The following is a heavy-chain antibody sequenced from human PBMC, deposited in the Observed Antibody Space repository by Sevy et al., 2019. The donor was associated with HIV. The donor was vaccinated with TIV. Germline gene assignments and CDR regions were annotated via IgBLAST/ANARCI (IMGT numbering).Heavy chain of an antibody. CDR3: ARDDYSGSYDGGLDY. Sequence: GGSLRLSCAASRFTFSSYSMNWVRQAPGKGLEWVSYISSSSSTIYYADSVKGRFTISRDNAKNSLYLQMNSLRDEDTAVYYCARDDYSGSYDGGLDYWGHGTLVTVSS. CDR1: RFTFSSYS. D-gene: IGHD1-26*01. J-gene: IGHJ4*01. CDR2: ISSSSSTI. V-gene: IGHV3-48*02.